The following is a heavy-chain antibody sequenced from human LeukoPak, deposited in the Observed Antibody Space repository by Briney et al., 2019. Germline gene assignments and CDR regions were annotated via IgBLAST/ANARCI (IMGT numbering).Heavy chain of an antibody. D-gene: IGHD3-10*01. J-gene: IGHJ5*02. Sequence: SGRSLRLSCAASGFTFSSYAMSWVRQAPGKWLEWVSAISGSGGSTYYADSVKGRFTISRDNSKNPLYLQMNSLRAEDTAVYYCAKEAMIWFGLNWFDPWGQGTLVTVSS. CDR3: AKEAMIWFGLNWFDP. V-gene: IGHV3-23*01. CDR1: GFTFSSYA. CDR2: ISGSGGST.